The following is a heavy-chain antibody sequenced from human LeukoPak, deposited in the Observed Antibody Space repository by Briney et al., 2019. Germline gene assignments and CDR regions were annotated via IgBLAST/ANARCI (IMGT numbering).Heavy chain of an antibody. D-gene: IGHD6-19*01. J-gene: IGHJ4*02. CDR2: IYPGDSDT. CDR3: ARGWGQWLAFDY. CDR1: GYSFTTYW. V-gene: IGHV5-51*01. Sequence: GESLKISCKASGYSFTTYWIGWVRQMPGRGLEWMGIIYPGDSDTQYSPSFQGQVTISVDKSFYTAYLQWGSLKASDTAIYYCARGWGQWLAFDYWGRGTLVTVSP.